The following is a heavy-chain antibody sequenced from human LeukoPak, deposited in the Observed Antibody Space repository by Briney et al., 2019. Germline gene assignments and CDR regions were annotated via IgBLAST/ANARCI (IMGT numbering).Heavy chain of an antibody. J-gene: IGHJ5*02. D-gene: IGHD4-17*01. CDR3: AKPAPYDYADFLNWFDP. V-gene: IGHV3-23*01. Sequence: PGGSLRLSCAASGFTFSSYAMSWVRQAPGKGLGLVSGISGSGGSTYYADSVKRRFTISRDNSKNTLYLKMSSLRAEDTAVYYCAKPAPYDYADFLNWFDPWGQGNLVTVSS. CDR1: GFTFSSYA. CDR2: ISGSGGST.